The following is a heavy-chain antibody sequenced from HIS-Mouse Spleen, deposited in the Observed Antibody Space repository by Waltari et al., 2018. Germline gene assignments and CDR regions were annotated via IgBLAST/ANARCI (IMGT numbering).Heavy chain of an antibody. V-gene: IGHV6-1*01. Sequence: QVQLQQSGPGLVKPSQTLALTCAISVASVPSNSSPWHTNRQSPSIGLEWLGRTYYRAKWYNDYAVSVKSRITINPDTSKNQFSLQLNSVTPEDTAVYYCARGDWGWVGYFDYWGQGTLVTVSS. CDR2: TYYRAKWYN. CDR1: VASVPSNSSP. CDR3: ARGDWGWVGYFDY. J-gene: IGHJ4*02. D-gene: IGHD7-27*01.